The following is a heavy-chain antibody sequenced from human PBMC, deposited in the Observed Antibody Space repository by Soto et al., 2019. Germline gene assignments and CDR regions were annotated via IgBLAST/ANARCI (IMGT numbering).Heavy chain of an antibody. CDR1: GYTFTSCG. Sequence: QVQLVQSGAEVKKPGASVKVSFKACGYTFTSCGISWVRQAPGQGLEWMGWINSYNGNTNYAQKLQGRVTMTTDTSTSTAYMELRSLRSDDTAVYSCAREPVAGIWFDPWGQGTLVTVPS. CDR2: INSYNGNT. V-gene: IGHV1-18*01. D-gene: IGHD6-19*01. J-gene: IGHJ5*02. CDR3: AREPVAGIWFDP.